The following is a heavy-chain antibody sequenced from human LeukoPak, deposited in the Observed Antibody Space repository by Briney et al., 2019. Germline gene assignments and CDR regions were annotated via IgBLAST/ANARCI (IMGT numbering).Heavy chain of an antibody. CDR1: GGSFSGYY. CDR3: ARALGYSSSWYGVRY. CDR2: INHSGST. D-gene: IGHD6-13*01. J-gene: IGHJ4*02. V-gene: IGHV4-34*01. Sequence: PSETLSLTCAVYGGSFSGYYWSWIRQPPGKGLEWIGEINHSGSTNYNPSLKSRVTISVDTSKNQFSLKLSSVTAADTAVYYCARALGYSSSWYGVRYWGQGTLVTVSS.